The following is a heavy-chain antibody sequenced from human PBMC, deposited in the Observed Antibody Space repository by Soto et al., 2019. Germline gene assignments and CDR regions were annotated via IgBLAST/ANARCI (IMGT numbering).Heavy chain of an antibody. Sequence: QVQLQESGPGLVRPSQTLSLSCSVSGGSISNSANHWSWIRQHPGEGLEWIGYIYYSGGTYYSPSLKGPVTMSTDASKNQFSLKLSSVTASDTAVYYCAKGVRGVPNWFDPWGQGTLVTVSS. CDR3: AKGVRGVPNWFDP. CDR2: IYYSGGT. V-gene: IGHV4-31*01. D-gene: IGHD3-10*01. J-gene: IGHJ5*02. CDR1: GGSISNSANH.